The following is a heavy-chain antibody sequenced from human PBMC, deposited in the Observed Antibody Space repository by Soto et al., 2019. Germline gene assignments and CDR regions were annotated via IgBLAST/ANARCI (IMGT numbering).Heavy chain of an antibody. J-gene: IGHJ4*02. Sequence: EVQLLESGGGLVQPGGPLRLSWAASGLTFSSIALTWARQPPGKGLEWVSFSSATGAGTYYADPVKGRFTISRDNSKNTLYLQMTSLRADDTAVYYCAKDRRAGGNYGFYSDFWGQGALVIVSS. CDR3: AKDRRAGGNYGFYSDF. CDR2: SSATGAGT. V-gene: IGHV3-23*01. CDR1: GLTFSSIA. D-gene: IGHD1-7*01.